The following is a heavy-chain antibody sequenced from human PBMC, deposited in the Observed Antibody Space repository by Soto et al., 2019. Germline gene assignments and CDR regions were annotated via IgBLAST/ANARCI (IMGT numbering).Heavy chain of an antibody. CDR2: ILPFFGTP. CDR1: GGTFSSYA. D-gene: IGHD2-15*01. Sequence: QVQLVQSGAEVKKPGSSVKVSCKASGGTFSSYAISWVRQAPGQGLEWMGGILPFFGTPNYAQKFQGRVTITADESTSTAYMELSSLRSEDTAVYYCAARRYCSGGICPDYFDYWGQGTLDTVSS. CDR3: AARRYCSGGICPDYFDY. J-gene: IGHJ4*02. V-gene: IGHV1-69*01.